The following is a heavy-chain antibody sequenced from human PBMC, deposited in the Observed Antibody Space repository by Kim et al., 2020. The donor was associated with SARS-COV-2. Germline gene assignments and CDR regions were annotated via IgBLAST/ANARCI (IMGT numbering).Heavy chain of an antibody. J-gene: IGHJ4*02. Sequence: YVDSVKGRFTISRDNGANSLYLQMDRLRPEDTALYYCVKGGGSGSYSGDSWGQGTLVTVSS. D-gene: IGHD3-10*01. V-gene: IGHV3-9*01. CDR3: VKGGGSGSYSGDS.